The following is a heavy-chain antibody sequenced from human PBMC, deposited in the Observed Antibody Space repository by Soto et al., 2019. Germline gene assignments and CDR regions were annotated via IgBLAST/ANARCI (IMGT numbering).Heavy chain of an antibody. D-gene: IGHD6-19*01. CDR2: INPNGGSK. J-gene: IGHJ3*02. CDR1: GYTFINYY. Sequence: ASVKVSCKASGYTFINYYMHWVRQAPGQGLEWMGIINPNGGSKTYAQKFQSRVTLTRDTSTNTVNMELSSLRSEDTAVYYCAREKWLVRRNDPFDIWGQGTMVTVSS. CDR3: AREKWLVRRNDPFDI. V-gene: IGHV1-46*01.